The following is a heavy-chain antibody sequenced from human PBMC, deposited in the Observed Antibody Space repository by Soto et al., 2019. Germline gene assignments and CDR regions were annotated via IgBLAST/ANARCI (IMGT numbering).Heavy chain of an antibody. CDR3: ARASVDVVVVAATSFDY. J-gene: IGHJ4*02. CDR2: IYYSGST. CDR1: GGSISSGDYY. V-gene: IGHV4-30-4*01. D-gene: IGHD2-15*01. Sequence: TLSLTCTVSGGSISSGDYYWSWIRQPPGKGLEWIGYIYYSGSTYYNPSLKSRVTISVDTSKNQFSLKLSSVTAADTAVYYCARASVDVVVVAATSFDYWGQGTLVTVSS.